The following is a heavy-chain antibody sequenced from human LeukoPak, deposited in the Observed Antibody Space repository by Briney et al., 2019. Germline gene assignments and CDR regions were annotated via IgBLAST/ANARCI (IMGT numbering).Heavy chain of an antibody. CDR1: GFTFSSYS. Sequence: GGSLRLSCAASGFTFSSYSVNWVRQAPGKGLEWVSSISSSSSYIYYADSVKGRFTISRDNAKNSLYLQMNSLRAEDTAVYYCARDPGVAIFGVVEYFFDYWGQGTLVTVSS. CDR2: ISSSSSYI. J-gene: IGHJ4*02. CDR3: ARDPGVAIFGVVEYFFDY. V-gene: IGHV3-21*01. D-gene: IGHD3-3*01.